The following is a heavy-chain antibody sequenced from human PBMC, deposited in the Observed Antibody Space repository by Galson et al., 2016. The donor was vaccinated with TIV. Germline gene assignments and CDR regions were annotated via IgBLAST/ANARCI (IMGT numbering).Heavy chain of an antibody. D-gene: IGHD3-22*01. CDR1: GYIFTNYG. Sequence: SVKVSCKGTGYIFTNYGITWVRQAPGQGLEWMGWISGYNGDTNYAQKFQGRVTMTRDKSTNTVYMEMRTLRSDDTAVYFCARDRPYKRYSSASTYYFGMDVWGQGTTVIVSS. J-gene: IGHJ6*02. V-gene: IGHV1-18*04. CDR2: ISGYNGDT. CDR3: ARDRPYKRYSSASTYYFGMDV.